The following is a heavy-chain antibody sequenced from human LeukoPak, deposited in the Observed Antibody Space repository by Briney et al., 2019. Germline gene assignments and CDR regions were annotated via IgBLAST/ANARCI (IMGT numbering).Heavy chain of an antibody. CDR3: ARRVLTTMVTPGGTY. CDR2: VSGSAGNT. Sequence: GGSLRLSCAASGFTFRYYAMSWVRQAPGRGLEWVSTVSGSAGNTYYADSVKGRFTISRDNSKNTLYLQMNSLRAEDTAVYYCARRVLTTMVTPGGTYWGQGTLVTVSS. V-gene: IGHV3-23*01. CDR1: GFTFRYYA. J-gene: IGHJ4*02. D-gene: IGHD4-23*01.